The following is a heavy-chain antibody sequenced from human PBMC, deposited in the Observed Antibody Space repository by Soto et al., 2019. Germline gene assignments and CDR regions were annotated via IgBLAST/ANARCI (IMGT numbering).Heavy chain of an antibody. CDR2: INHSGST. V-gene: IGHV4-34*01. CDR3: ARDCSGSYYKRIPAY. D-gene: IGHD3-10*02. Sequence: SETLSLTCAVYGGSFSGYYWSWIRQPPGRGLEWIGEINHSGSTNYNPSLKSRVTISVDTSKNQFSLKLSSVTAADTAVYYCARDCSGSYYKRIPAYWCQGTLGTVSS. CDR1: GGSFSGYY. J-gene: IGHJ4*02.